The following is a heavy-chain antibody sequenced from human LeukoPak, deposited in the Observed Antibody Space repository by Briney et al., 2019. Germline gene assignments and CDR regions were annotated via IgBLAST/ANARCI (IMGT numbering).Heavy chain of an antibody. CDR1: GYTFTSYG. CDR2: ISAYNGNT. CDR3: ARVIEGSIVVPAAGYYFDY. V-gene: IGHV1-18*01. D-gene: IGHD2-2*01. Sequence: ASVKVSCKASGYTFTSYGISWVRQAPGQGLEWMGWISAYNGNTNYAQKLQGRVTMTTDTSTSTAYMELRSLRSDDTAVYYCARVIEGSIVVPAAGYYFDYWGQGTLVTVSS. J-gene: IGHJ4*02.